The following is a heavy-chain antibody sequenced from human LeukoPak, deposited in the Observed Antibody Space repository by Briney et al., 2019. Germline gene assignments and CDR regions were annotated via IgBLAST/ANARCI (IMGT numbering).Heavy chain of an antibody. V-gene: IGHV4-4*07. CDR2: IYTSGST. Sequence: PSETLSLTCTVSGGSISSYYWSWIRQPAGKGLEWIGRIYTSGSTNYNPSLKSRVTMSVDTSKNQFSLKLSSVTAADTAVYYCARGSVSSGYYSDDYWGQGTLVTVSS. CDR1: GGSISSYY. CDR3: ARGSVSSGYYSDDY. J-gene: IGHJ4*02. D-gene: IGHD3-22*01.